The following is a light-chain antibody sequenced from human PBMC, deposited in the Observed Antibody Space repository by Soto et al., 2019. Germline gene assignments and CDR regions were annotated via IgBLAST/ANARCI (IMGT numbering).Light chain of an antibody. CDR2: AAS. CDR1: QGISSW. V-gene: IGKV1-12*01. Sequence: DIEITQSPSSVFASVGDRRTLTWRASQGISSWLAWYQQTPGKAPKLMIYAASSLQSGVPSRFSGGGSGADFTLTISSLQPEDFSTHYCQQSYSTPPITFGQGTRLKIK. J-gene: IGKJ5*01. CDR3: QQSYSTPPIT.